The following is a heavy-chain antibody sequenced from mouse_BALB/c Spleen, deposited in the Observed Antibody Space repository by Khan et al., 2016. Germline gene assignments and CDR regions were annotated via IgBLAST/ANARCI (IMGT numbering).Heavy chain of an antibody. CDR2: INPSTGYT. V-gene: IGHV1-7*01. CDR3: ASYYGSSYYFDY. CDR1: GYTSTSYW. D-gene: IGHD1-1*01. J-gene: IGHJ2*01. Sequence: QVQLQQSGAELAKPGASVKMSCKASGYTSTSYWMHWVKQRPGQGLEWIGYINPSTGYTEYNQKFKDKATLTADKSSSTAYMQLSSLTSEDSAVYYCASYYGSSYYFDYWGQGTTLTVSS.